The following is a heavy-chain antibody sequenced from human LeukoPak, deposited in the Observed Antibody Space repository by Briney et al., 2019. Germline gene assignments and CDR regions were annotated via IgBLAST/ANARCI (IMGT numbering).Heavy chain of an antibody. Sequence: PSETLSLTCTVSGGSISSGGYYWSWIRQHPGKGLEWIGYIYYSGSTYYNPSLKSRVTISVDTSKNQFSLKLSSVTAADTAVYYCARDATVTTGPNWFDPWGQGTLVTVSS. CDR3: ARDATVTTGPNWFDP. J-gene: IGHJ5*02. D-gene: IGHD4-17*01. CDR1: GGSISSGGYY. V-gene: IGHV4-31*03. CDR2: IYYSGST.